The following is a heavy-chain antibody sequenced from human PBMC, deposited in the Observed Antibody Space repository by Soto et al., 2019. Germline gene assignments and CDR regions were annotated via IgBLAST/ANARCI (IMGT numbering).Heavy chain of an antibody. V-gene: IGHV3-73*02. J-gene: IGHJ6*02. CDR3: TRSGSPEVTRMDV. D-gene: IGHD3-10*01. CDR2: IRSKDICNNYAT. CDR1: GFTFSDSA. Sequence: EVQLVESGGGLVQPGGSLKLSCAASGFTFSDSAMHWVRQASGKGLEWVARIRSKDICNNYATEYAASVKGRFTISRDDSKNTAYLQMNSLKIEDTAVYYCTRSGSPEVTRMDVLGQGTTVTVSS.